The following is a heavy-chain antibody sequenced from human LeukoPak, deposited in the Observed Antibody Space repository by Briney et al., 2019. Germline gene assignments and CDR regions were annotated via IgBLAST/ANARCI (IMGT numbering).Heavy chain of an antibody. Sequence: SVKVSCKASGYTFTSYDINWVRQATGQGLEWMGGIIPIFGTANYAQKFQGRVTMTEDTSTDTAYMELSSLRSEDTAVYYCATVMTTVTRTGGRRYYYYYMDVWGKGTTVTVSS. CDR2: IIPIFGTA. V-gene: IGHV1-69*06. D-gene: IGHD4-17*01. J-gene: IGHJ6*03. CDR3: ATVMTTVTRTGGRRYYYYYMDV. CDR1: GYTFTSYD.